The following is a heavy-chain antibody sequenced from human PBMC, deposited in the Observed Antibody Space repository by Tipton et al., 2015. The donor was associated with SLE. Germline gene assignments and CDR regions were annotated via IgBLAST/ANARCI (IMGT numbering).Heavy chain of an antibody. CDR3: ARRDCSTTSCYFDY. CDR1: GGSINNSPYY. D-gene: IGHD2-2*01. J-gene: IGHJ4*02. CDR2: IFHSGST. V-gene: IGHV4-39*01. Sequence: TLSLTCSVSGGSINNSPYYWGWIRQPPGKGLEWIGSIFHSGSTNHNTSLKSRVTIFVDTSRNQFSLKLSSVTAADTAVYYCARRDCSTTSCYFDYWGQGILLIVSS.